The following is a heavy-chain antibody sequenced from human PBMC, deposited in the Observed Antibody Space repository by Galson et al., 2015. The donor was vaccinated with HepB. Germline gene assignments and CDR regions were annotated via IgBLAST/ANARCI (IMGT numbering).Heavy chain of an antibody. J-gene: IGHJ4*02. D-gene: IGHD3-22*01. CDR2: INPSGGST. V-gene: IGHV1-46*01. CDR1: GYTFTTYY. CDR3: ARDLPDYYDSSGPSFDY. Sequence: SVKVSCKASGYTFTTYYMHWVRQAPGQGLEWMGVINPSGGSTSYEQNFQGRVTMTRDTSTSTVYMELSSLRSEDTAVYYCARDLPDYYDSSGPSFDYWGQGILVTVSS.